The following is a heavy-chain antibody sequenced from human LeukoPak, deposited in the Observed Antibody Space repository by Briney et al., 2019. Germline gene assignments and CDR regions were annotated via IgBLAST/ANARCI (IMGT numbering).Heavy chain of an antibody. D-gene: IGHD3-22*01. CDR2: ISYDGRNE. J-gene: IGHJ4*02. CDR3: AKFSSTDNSGYLGY. CDR1: GFTFSTYG. Sequence: QPGGSLRLSCAASGFTFSTYGMHWVRQAPGKGLEWVAVISYDGRNEYYADSVKGRFTISRDSSKNTPYLQVNSLRAEDTAIYYCAKFSSTDNSGYLGYWGQGTLVTVSS. V-gene: IGHV3-30*18.